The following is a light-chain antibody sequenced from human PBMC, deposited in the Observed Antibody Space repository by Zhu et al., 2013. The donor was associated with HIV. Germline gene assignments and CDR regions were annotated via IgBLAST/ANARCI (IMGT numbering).Light chain of an antibody. Sequence: IVLTQSPVILSLSPGERATLSCRASQDVSTYLAWYQQTPGQAPRLLIYDASNRATGIPARFSGSGSGTDFTLTISSLEPEDSAVYYCQQRSNWPRYSFGQGTKLEIK. CDR1: QDVSTY. J-gene: IGKJ2*03. CDR3: QQRSNWPRYS. CDR2: DAS. V-gene: IGKV3-11*01.